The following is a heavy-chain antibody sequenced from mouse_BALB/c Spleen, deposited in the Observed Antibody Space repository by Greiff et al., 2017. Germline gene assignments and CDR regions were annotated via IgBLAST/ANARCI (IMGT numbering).Heavy chain of an antibody. CDR2: ISDGGSYT. CDR1: GFTFSDYY. V-gene: IGHV5-4*02. Sequence: EVQLVESGGGLVQPGGSRKLSCAASGFTFSDYYMYWVRQTPEKRLEWVATISDGGSYTYYPDSVKGRFTISRDNAKNNLYLQMSSLKSEDTAMYYCARDRELAYWGQGTLVTVSA. J-gene: IGHJ3*01. D-gene: IGHD3-3*01. CDR3: ARDRELAY.